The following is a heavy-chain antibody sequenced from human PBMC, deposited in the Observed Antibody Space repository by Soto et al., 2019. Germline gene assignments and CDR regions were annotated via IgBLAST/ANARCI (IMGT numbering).Heavy chain of an antibody. CDR1: GFTFSDYY. D-gene: IGHD3-16*01. CDR3: ARDKEIHLVEFVGTGAFDI. Sequence: GGSLRLSCAASGFTFSDYYMSWIRQAPGKGLEWVSYISSSGSTIYYADSVKGRFTISRDNAKKSLYLQMNSLRAEATAVYYWARDKEIHLVEFVGTGAFDIWGQGTMATV. V-gene: IGHV3-11*01. CDR2: ISSSGSTI. J-gene: IGHJ3*02.